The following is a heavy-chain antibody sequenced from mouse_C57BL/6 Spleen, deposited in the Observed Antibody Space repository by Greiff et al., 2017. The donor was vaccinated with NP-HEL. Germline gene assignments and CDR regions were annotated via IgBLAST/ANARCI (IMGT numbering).Heavy chain of an antibody. CDR3: ARNTVVANYFDY. V-gene: IGHV1-54*01. D-gene: IGHD1-1*01. CDR2: INPGSGGT. J-gene: IGHJ2*01. Sequence: VKLQQSGAELVRPGTSVKVSCKASGYAFTNYLIEWVKQRPGQGLEWIGVINPGSGGTNYNEKFKGKATLTADKSSSTAYMQLSSLTSEDSAVYFCARNTVVANYFDYWGQGTTLTVSS. CDR1: GYAFTNYL.